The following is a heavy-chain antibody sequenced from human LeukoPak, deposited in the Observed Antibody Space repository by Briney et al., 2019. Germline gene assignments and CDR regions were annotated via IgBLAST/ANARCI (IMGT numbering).Heavy chain of an antibody. Sequence: GGSLRLSCAASGFTFSSYGMHWVRQAPGKGLEWVAVISYDGSNKYYADSVKGRFTISRDNSKNTLYLQMNSLRAEDTAVYYCAKESLGAWYGDYWGQGTLVTVSS. J-gene: IGHJ4*02. D-gene: IGHD2-15*01. V-gene: IGHV3-30*18. CDR2: ISYDGSNK. CDR1: GFTFSSYG. CDR3: AKESLGAWYGDY.